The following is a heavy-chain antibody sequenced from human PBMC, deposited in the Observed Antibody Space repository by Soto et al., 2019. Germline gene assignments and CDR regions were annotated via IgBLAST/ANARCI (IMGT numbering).Heavy chain of an antibody. Sequence: GGSLRLSCAASGFTFSSYSMNWVRQAPGKGLEWVSSISSSSSYIYYADSVKGRFTISRDNAKNSLYLQMNSLRAEDTAVYYCARALPAAIIFVKGNWFDPWGQGTLVTVSS. V-gene: IGHV3-21*01. CDR3: ARALPAAIIFVKGNWFDP. J-gene: IGHJ5*02. CDR2: ISSSSSYI. D-gene: IGHD2-2*01. CDR1: GFTFSSYS.